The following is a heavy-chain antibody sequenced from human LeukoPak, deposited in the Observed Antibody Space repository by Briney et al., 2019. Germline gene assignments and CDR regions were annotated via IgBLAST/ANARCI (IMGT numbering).Heavy chain of an antibody. CDR3: ASYYYDSTVFDY. V-gene: IGHV4-4*02. Sequence: SGTLSLTCAVSGGSISSSNWWSWVRQPPEKGLEWIGEINHSGSTNYNPSLKSRVTISVDTSKNQFSLKLSSVTAADTAVYYCASYYYDSTVFDYGGQGTLVTVPS. J-gene: IGHJ4*02. D-gene: IGHD3-22*01. CDR1: GGSISSSNW. CDR2: INHSGST.